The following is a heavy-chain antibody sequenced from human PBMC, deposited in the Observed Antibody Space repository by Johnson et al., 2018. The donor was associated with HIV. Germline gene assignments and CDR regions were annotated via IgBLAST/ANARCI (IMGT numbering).Heavy chain of an antibody. D-gene: IGHD6-13*01. CDR3: AYSSSWAAGAFDI. J-gene: IGHJ3*02. Sequence: VQLVESGGGLVQPGRSLRLSCAASGFTFDDYAMHWVRQAPGKGLEWVSGISWNSGSIGYADSVKGRFTISRDNAKNSLYLQMNSLRAEDTAWYYCAYSSSWAAGAFDIWGQGTMVTVSS. CDR1: GFTFDDYA. CDR2: ISWNSGSI. V-gene: IGHV3-9*01.